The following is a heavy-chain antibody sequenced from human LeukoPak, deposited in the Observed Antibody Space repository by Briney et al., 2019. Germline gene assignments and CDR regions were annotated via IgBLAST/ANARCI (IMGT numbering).Heavy chain of an antibody. Sequence: SETLSLTCAVSGYSISSGYYWGWIRQPPGKGLEWIGSIYHSGSTYYNPSLKSRVTISVDTSKNQFSLKLSSVTAADTAVYYCARHALDLHCSSTSCHDYWGQGTLVTVSS. CDR3: ARHALDLHCSSTSCHDY. CDR1: GYSISSGYY. V-gene: IGHV4-38-2*01. D-gene: IGHD2-2*01. J-gene: IGHJ4*02. CDR2: IYHSGST.